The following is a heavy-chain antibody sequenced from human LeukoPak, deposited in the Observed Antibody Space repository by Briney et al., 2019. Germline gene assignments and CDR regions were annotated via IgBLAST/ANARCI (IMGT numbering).Heavy chain of an antibody. D-gene: IGHD3-22*01. CDR1: GFTFSIYW. CDR2: IKRNGSEK. CDR3: AREFPYYYDISGYKLDY. Sequence: PGGSLRLSCAASGFTFSIYWMSWVRQAPGKGLEGVANIKRNGSEKYYVDSVKGRFTISRDNANNSLYLQMNSLRAEDTAVYYCAREFPYYYDISGYKLDYWGQGTLVTVSS. J-gene: IGHJ4*02. V-gene: IGHV3-7*01.